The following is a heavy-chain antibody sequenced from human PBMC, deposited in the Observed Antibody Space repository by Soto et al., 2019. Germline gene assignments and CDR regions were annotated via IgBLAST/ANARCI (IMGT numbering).Heavy chain of an antibody. CDR2: IYPYDSET. D-gene: IGHD1-26*01. Sequence: ASVKISCKASGYSFTTYWIGWVRQMPGKGLEWMGIIYPYDSETRYSPSFQGQVTISADKSISAAYLQWSSLKASDTAMYYCARHLVGATRGNFDYWGQGTLVTVSS. CDR3: ARHLVGATRGNFDY. J-gene: IGHJ4*02. V-gene: IGHV5-51*01. CDR1: GYSFTTYW.